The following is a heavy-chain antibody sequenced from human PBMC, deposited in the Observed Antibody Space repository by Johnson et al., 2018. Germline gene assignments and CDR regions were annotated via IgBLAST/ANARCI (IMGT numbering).Heavy chain of an antibody. Sequence: VQLLESGGGVVQPGRSLRLSCAASGFTFSNYAMHWVRQAPGKGLEWVTIISYDGVSKHYADSVQGRFTISRDNSKNTLYLLMNSLTTEDTAVYYCASAGYCRGRNFFSKDPYYLYYMDVWGKGTTGTVSS. J-gene: IGHJ6*03. D-gene: IGHD2-15*01. CDR3: ASAGYCRGRNFFSKDPYYLYYMDV. V-gene: IGHV3-30-3*01. CDR1: GFTFSNYA. CDR2: ISYDGVSK.